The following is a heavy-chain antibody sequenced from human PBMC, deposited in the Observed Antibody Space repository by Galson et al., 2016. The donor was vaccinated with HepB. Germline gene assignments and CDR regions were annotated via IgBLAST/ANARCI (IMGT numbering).Heavy chain of an antibody. Sequence: SLRLSCAASGFTFSSYAMSWVRQVPGKGLEWVSAISGSGGSTYYADSVKGRFTISRDNSENTLYLQMNSLRAEDTAVYYCASDSAGTYWYFDLWGRGTLVTVSS. CDR3: ASDSAGTYWYFDL. D-gene: IGHD6-13*01. CDR1: GFTFSSYA. V-gene: IGHV3-23*01. CDR2: ISGSGGST. J-gene: IGHJ2*01.